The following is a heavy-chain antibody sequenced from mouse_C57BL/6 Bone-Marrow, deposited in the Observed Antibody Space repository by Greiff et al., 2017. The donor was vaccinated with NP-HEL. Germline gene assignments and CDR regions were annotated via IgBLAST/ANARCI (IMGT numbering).Heavy chain of an antibody. D-gene: IGHD1-1*01. CDR2: IDPSDSYT. V-gene: IGHV1-69*01. CDR3: ARERITTVVARYWYFDV. J-gene: IGHJ1*03. CDR1: GYTFTSYW. Sequence: VQLQQPGAELVMPGASVKLSCKASGYTFTSYWMHWVKQRPGQGLEWIGEIDPSDSYTNYNQKFKGKSTLTVDKSSSTAYMQLSSLTSEDSAVDYCARERITTVVARYWYFDVWGTGTTVTVSS.